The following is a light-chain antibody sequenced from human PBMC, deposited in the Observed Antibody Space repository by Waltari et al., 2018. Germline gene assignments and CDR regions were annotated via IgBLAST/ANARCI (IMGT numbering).Light chain of an antibody. CDR3: QHYDSYSAT. V-gene: IGKV1-5*03. CDR1: QSITRW. Sequence: DLQVTQSPSTLSGSVGDRVTLTCRARQSITRWLAWYQQKAGKAPKLLIYKASILESGVPSRFSGGGSGTEFTLTISSLQPDDFATYYCQHYDSYSATFGRGTKVEIK. CDR2: KAS. J-gene: IGKJ4*02.